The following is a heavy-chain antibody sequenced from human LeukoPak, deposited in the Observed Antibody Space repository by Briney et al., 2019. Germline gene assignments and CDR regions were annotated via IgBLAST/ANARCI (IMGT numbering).Heavy chain of an antibody. CDR1: GGSISSGDYY. Sequence: SETLSLTCTVSGGSISSGDYYWRRVRQPPGKGLEGIESFYYSGSTYYNPSPKSRITISVDTSKNQFSLKLSSVTAADTAVYYCAREDSYGYRTGFDYWGQGTLVTVSS. J-gene: IGHJ4*02. CDR3: AREDSYGYRTGFDY. V-gene: IGHV4-30-4*01. CDR2: FYYSGST. D-gene: IGHD5-18*01.